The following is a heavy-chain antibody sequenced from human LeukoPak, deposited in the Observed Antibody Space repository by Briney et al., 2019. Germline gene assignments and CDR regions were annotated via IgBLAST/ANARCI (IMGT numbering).Heavy chain of an antibody. CDR2: ISYDGSNK. CDR3: AKEEQWLVPHFDY. Sequence: GGSLRLSCAASGFTFSSYGMHWVRQAPGKRLEWVAVISYDGSNKYYADSVKGRFTISRDNSKNTLYLQMNSLRAEDTAVYYCAKEEQWLVPHFDYWGQGTLVTVSS. J-gene: IGHJ4*02. D-gene: IGHD6-19*01. V-gene: IGHV3-30*18. CDR1: GFTFSSYG.